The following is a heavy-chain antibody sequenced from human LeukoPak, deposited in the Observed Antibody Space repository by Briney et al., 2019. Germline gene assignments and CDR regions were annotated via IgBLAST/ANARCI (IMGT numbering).Heavy chain of an antibody. J-gene: IGHJ6*04. CDR2: IYSGGST. CDR3: ATPYGSGSYHDSGMDV. CDR1: GFTVSSNY. V-gene: IGHV3-53*01. D-gene: IGHD3-10*01. Sequence: GGSLRLSCAASGFTVSSNYMSWVRQAPGKGLECVSVIYSGGSTYYADPVNGRFTISRENYKNTLYIQMNRLRAEDTAVYYCATPYGSGSYHDSGMDVWGKGTTVTVCS.